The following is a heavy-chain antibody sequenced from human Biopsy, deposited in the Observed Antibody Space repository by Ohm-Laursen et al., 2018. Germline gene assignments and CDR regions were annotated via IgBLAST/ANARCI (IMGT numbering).Heavy chain of an antibody. CDR1: GFDFSDYS. V-gene: IGHV3-21*04. Sequence: LSLTCAASGFDFSDYSMSWVRQAPGKGLEWVSSVTTTSSYIYYADSVKGRFTISRDNAENSLYLQMNSLRPEDTALYYCTKNTQWEGSGYLDAFHIWGHGTMVTVSS. CDR3: TKNTQWEGSGYLDAFHI. D-gene: IGHD3-22*01. CDR2: VTTTSSYI. J-gene: IGHJ3*02.